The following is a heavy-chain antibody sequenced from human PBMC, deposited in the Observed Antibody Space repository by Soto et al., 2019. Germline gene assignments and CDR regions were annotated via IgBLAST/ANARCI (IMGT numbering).Heavy chain of an antibody. J-gene: IGHJ4*02. V-gene: IGHV4-31*03. CDR2: ISDSGSS. CDR1: GGSISSGSFY. CDR3: ARTTFYDIFTAYYSLFDY. Sequence: QVQLQESGPGLVKPSQTLTLTCTVSGGSISSGSFYWSWIRQHPGKGLEWIGHISDSGSSYYNPSLESRVTISVDTSKNTFSLKLSAVTAAATAVYFCARTTFYDIFTAYYSLFDYWGQGTLVTVSS. D-gene: IGHD3-9*01.